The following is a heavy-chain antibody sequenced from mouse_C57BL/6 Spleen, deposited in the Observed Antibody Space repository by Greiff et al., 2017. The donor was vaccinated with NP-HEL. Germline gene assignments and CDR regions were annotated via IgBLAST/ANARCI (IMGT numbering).Heavy chain of an antibody. J-gene: IGHJ4*01. CDR1: GYTFTDYA. CDR3: AKVPLPSYAMDY. Sequence: VQGVESGPELVRPGVSVKISCKGSGYTFTDYAMHWVKQSHAKSLEWIGVISTYYGDASYNQKFKDKATMTVDKSSSTAYMELARLTSEDSAVYYCAKVPLPSYAMDYWGQGTSVTVSS. CDR2: ISTYYGDA. D-gene: IGHD1-1*01. V-gene: IGHV1-67*01.